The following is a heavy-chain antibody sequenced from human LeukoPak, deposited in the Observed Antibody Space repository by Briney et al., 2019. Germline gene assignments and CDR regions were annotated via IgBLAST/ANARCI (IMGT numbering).Heavy chain of an antibody. J-gene: IGHJ6*02. CDR2: IYYSGST. V-gene: IGHV4-59*01. CDR1: GGSISSYY. Sequence: SETLSLTCTVSGGSISSYYWSWIRQPPGKGLDWIGYIYYSGSTNYNPSLKSRVTISVDTSKNQFSLKLSSVTAADTAVYYCARGPYGMDVWGQGTTVTVSS. CDR3: ARGPYGMDV.